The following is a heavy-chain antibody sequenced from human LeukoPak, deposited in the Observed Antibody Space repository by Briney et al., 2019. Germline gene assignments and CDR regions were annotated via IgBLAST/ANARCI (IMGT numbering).Heavy chain of an antibody. CDR3: ARWTTTYLDY. J-gene: IGHJ4*02. CDR2: INPSGGST. V-gene: IGHV1-46*01. Sequence: ASVKVSCKASGYTFTNYYIHWVRQAPGQGLEWMGIINPSGGSTNFAQKFQGRVTMTTDTSTITVYMELSSLRSEDTAVYYCARWTTTYLDYWGQGTLVTVSS. D-gene: IGHD4-11*01. CDR1: GYTFTNYY.